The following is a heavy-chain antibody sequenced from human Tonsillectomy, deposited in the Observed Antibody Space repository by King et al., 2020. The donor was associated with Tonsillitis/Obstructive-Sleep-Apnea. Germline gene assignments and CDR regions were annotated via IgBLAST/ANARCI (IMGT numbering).Heavy chain of an antibody. CDR2: IRSKAYGGTT. CDR3: TRDPVVVVPAAMEGAFDI. D-gene: IGHD2-2*01. CDR1: GFTFGDYA. J-gene: IGHJ3*02. V-gene: IGHV3-49*05. Sequence: VQLVESGGGLVNPGRSLRLSCTASGFTFGDYAMSWFRQAPGKGLEWVGFIRSKAYGGTTEYAASVKGRFTISRDDSKSIPYLQMNTLKTEDTAVYYCTRDPVVVVPAAMEGAFDIWGQGTMVTVSS.